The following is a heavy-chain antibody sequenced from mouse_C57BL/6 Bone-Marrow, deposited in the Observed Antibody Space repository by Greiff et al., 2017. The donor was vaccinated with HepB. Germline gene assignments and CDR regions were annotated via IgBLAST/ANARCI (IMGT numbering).Heavy chain of an antibody. CDR1: GYTFTSYW. CDR2: IDPSDSYT. Sequence: VQLQQPGAELVMPGASVKLSCKASGYTFTSYWMHWVKQRPGQGLEWIGEIDPSDSYTNYNQKFKGKSTLTVDKSSSTAYMQLSSLTSEDSAVYYCAREDLYYYGSAYYFDYWGQGTTLTVSS. V-gene: IGHV1-69*01. CDR3: AREDLYYYGSAYYFDY. D-gene: IGHD1-1*01. J-gene: IGHJ2*01.